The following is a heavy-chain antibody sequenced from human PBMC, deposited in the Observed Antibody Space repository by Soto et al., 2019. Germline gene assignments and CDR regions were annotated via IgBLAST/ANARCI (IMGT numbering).Heavy chain of an antibody. Sequence: QVQLQESGPGLVKPSETLSPPGTVSGDPILGYYWGWIRQPPGKGLEWIGNIYYTGSTNYNSPLKRRVTMSVDTSKNQFSLNLSSITAADTAVYYCARVMIGSNWFDYWGQGTLVTVSS. CDR2: IYYTGST. CDR3: ARVMIGSNWFDY. CDR1: GDPILGYY. J-gene: IGHJ5*01. D-gene: IGHD3-22*01. V-gene: IGHV4-59*01.